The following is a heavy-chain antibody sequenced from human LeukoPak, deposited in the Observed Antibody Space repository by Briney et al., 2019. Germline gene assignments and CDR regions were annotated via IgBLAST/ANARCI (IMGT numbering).Heavy chain of an antibody. J-gene: IGHJ4*02. Sequence: PSETRSLACAVYGGSFSGYYCSWIRQPPGKGLEWIGEINHSGSTNYNPSLKSRFTRSGDTSKNQFYLKLSSVTAADTAVYYCARGRHTYYYGSGSYYNLRHPYFGYWGQGTLVTVSS. CDR1: GGSFSGYY. CDR3: ARGRHTYYYGSGSYYNLRHPYFGY. D-gene: IGHD3-10*01. CDR2: INHSGST. V-gene: IGHV4-34*01.